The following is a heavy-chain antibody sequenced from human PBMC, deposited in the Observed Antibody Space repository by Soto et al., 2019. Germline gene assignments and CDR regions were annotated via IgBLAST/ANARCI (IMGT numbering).Heavy chain of an antibody. CDR2: ISGSGSST. J-gene: IGHJ4*02. Sequence: GGSLRLSCAASGFTFSSYAMSWVRQAPGKGLEWVSAISGSGSSTYYADSVKGRFTISRHNSKNTLYLQNNSPRAEDTAGYDCANVPSRHSSSSFDYLGQGTLVTVSS. CDR3: ANVPSRHSSSSFDY. D-gene: IGHD6-6*01. CDR1: GFTFSSYA. V-gene: IGHV3-23*01.